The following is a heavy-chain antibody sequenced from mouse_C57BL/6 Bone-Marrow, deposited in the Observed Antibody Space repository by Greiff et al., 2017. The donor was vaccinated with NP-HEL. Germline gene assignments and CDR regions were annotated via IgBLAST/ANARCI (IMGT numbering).Heavy chain of an antibody. CDR2: IRSKSNNYAT. CDR1: GFSFNTYA. CDR3: VSPYDYDSAWFAY. Sequence: EVQRVESGGGLVQPKGSLKLSCAASGFSFNTYAMNWVRQAPGKGLGWVARIRSKSNNYATYYADSVKDRFTISRDDSESMLYLQMNNLKTEDTAMYYCVSPYDYDSAWFAYWGQGTLVTVSA. D-gene: IGHD2-4*01. J-gene: IGHJ3*01. V-gene: IGHV10-1*01.